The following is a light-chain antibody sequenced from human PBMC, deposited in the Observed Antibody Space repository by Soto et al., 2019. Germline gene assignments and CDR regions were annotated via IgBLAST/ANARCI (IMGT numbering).Light chain of an antibody. CDR2: SAF. V-gene: IGKV1-27*01. Sequence: DIEMTQSPSSLSASVGDRVTITCRASQDISKSLVWYQQKPGKVPTLLIDSAFTLQSGVPIRFSGSGSGTDFTLTISSLQPEDVATYYCQKYDTISLTFGGGTKVEI. J-gene: IGKJ4*01. CDR3: QKYDTISLT. CDR1: QDISKS.